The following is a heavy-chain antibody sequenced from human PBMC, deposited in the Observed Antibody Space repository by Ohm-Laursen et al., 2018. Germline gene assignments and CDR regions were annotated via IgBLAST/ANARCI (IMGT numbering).Heavy chain of an antibody. CDR2: IRKDGGET. CDR1: GFTFSSYG. Sequence: GSLRLSCAASGFTFSSYGMNWVRQAPGKGLEWVANIRKDGGETYYVDSVKGRFTISRDNAKNSLYLQINSLKGEDTAVYFCARDPTFHAFDIWGQGTMVTVSS. CDR3: ARDPTFHAFDI. D-gene: IGHD2/OR15-2a*01. J-gene: IGHJ3*02. V-gene: IGHV3-7*01.